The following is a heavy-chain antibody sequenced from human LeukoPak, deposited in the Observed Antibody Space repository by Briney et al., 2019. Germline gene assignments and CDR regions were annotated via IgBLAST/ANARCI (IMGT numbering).Heavy chain of an antibody. CDR1: GFPYSLYQ. J-gene: IGHJ4*02. CDR3: SSMSAAGTFDY. D-gene: IGHD6-13*01. CDR2: IISSNNNI. V-gene: IGHV3-48*03. Sequence: GGPLTLSSAASGFPYSLYQMLCLPHATGEAVECVTYIISSNNNIHYADSVKGRFTISRDNSQNSLYLQMNGLRAEYTAVYYCSSMSAAGTFDYWGQGTLVTVSS.